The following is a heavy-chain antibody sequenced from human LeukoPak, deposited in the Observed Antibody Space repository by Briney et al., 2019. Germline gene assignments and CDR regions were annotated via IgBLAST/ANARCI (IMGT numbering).Heavy chain of an antibody. CDR2: ISYTGST. V-gene: IGHV4-59*12. Sequence: SETLSLTCTVSGGSISRYYWSWIRQHPGNGLEWIGYISYTGSTTYNSSLKSRVTISLDTSQNQFSLKLTSVTAADTAVYYCARDGGRDGYYYYMDVWGKGTTVTISS. D-gene: IGHD1-26*01. J-gene: IGHJ6*03. CDR3: ARDGGRDGYYYYMDV. CDR1: GGSISRYY.